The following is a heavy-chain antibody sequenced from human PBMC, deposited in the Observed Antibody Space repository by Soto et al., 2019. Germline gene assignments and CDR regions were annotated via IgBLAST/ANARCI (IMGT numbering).Heavy chain of an antibody. D-gene: IGHD3-10*01. V-gene: IGHV1-18*01. Sequence: QVHLVQSGAEVKKPGASVKVSCKGSGYAFTTYGITWVRQAPGQGLEWVGWISAHNGNTNYARKLQGRVTVTRDTSTSKAYMELRSLRSDDTAVYYRARGRYGAYWGQGALVTVSS. CDR3: ARGRYGAY. J-gene: IGHJ4*02. CDR2: ISAHNGNT. CDR1: GYAFTTYG.